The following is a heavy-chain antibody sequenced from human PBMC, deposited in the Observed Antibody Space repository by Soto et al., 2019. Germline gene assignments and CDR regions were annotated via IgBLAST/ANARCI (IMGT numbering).Heavy chain of an antibody. V-gene: IGHV5-51*01. CDR2: IYPGDSDT. D-gene: IGHD3-22*01. Sequence: GESLKISCKGSGYSFTSYWIGWVRQMPGKGLEWMGIIYPGDSDTRYSPSFQGQVTISADKSISTAYLQWSSLKASDTAMYYCARTRRDISGYYSTYSYYYGMDVWGQGTTVTVSS. CDR3: ARTRRDISGYYSTYSYYYGMDV. CDR1: GYSFTSYW. J-gene: IGHJ6*02.